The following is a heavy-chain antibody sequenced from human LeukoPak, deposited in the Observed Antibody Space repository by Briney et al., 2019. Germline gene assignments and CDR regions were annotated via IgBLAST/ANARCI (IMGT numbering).Heavy chain of an antibody. D-gene: IGHD3-10*01. V-gene: IGHV4-59*08. CDR2: IYYSGST. Sequence: SETLSLTCTVSGGSISSYYWSWIRQPPGKGLEWIGYIYYSGSTNYNPSLKSRVTISVDTSKNQFSLKLSSVTAADTAVYYCARHLDGSGTPFDYWGQGTLVTVSS. J-gene: IGHJ4*02. CDR3: ARHLDGSGTPFDY. CDR1: GGSISSYY.